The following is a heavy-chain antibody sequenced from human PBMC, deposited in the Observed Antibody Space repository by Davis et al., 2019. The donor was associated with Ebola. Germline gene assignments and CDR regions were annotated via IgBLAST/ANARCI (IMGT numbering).Heavy chain of an antibody. J-gene: IGHJ3*02. D-gene: IGHD6-6*01. CDR2: MNPNSGNT. CDR3: ARGAYSSSARVDSFDI. CDR1: GYTFTSYD. V-gene: IGHV1-8*01. Sequence: ASVKVSCKASGYTFTSYDINWVRQAPGQGLEWMGWMNPNSGNTGYAQKFQGRVTMTRNTSISTAYMELSSLRSEDTAVYYCARGAYSSSARVDSFDIWGQGTMVTVSS.